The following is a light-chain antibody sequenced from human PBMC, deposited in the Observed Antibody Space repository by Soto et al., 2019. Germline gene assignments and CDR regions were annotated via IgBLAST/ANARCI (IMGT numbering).Light chain of an antibody. CDR1: QSFRGL. J-gene: IGKJ5*01. CDR2: DAY. V-gene: IGKV3-11*01. CDR3: QQRSNWPT. Sequence: EVVLTQSPVTLSLSPGERATLSCRASQSFRGLLAWYQQKPGQAPRLLIYDAYNRATGIPPRFSGSGSGTDFTLTISSLEPEDFAVYYCQQRSNWPTCGQGTRREIK.